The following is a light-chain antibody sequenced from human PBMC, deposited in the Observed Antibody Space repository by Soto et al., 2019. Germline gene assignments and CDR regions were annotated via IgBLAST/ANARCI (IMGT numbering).Light chain of an antibody. J-gene: IGKJ1*01. Sequence: DTQMTQSTSTLSASLGDRVTITCRASQSISNWLAWYQQKPGKAPKLLIYDVSSLESGVPSRFSGSGSGTEFTLTISSLQPDDFATYYCQQYNSYPWTFGQGTNVDIK. V-gene: IGKV1-5*01. CDR2: DVS. CDR1: QSISNW. CDR3: QQYNSYPWT.